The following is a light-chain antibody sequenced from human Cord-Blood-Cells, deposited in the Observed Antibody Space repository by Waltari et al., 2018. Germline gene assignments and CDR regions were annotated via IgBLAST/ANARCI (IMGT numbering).Light chain of an antibody. CDR3: MQALQTPPT. CDR2: FGS. J-gene: IGKJ1*01. V-gene: IGKV2-28*01. Sequence: IVMTQSPLSLPVTPGEPASIYCRSSQSLLHSNGYNYLDWYLQKPGQSPQLLIYFGSNRASGVPDRFSGSGSGTDFTLKISRVEAEDVGVYYCMQALQTPPTFGQGTKVEIK. CDR1: QSLLHSNGYNY.